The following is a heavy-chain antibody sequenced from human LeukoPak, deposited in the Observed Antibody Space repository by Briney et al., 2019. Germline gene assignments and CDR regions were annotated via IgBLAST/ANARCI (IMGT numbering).Heavy chain of an antibody. Sequence: SETLSLTCTVSGGFISSSSYYWGWIRQPPGKGLEWIGSIYYSGSTYCNPSLKSRVTISVDTSKNQFSLKLSSVTAADTAVYYCARQTYSYGPYYFDYWGQGTLVTVFS. D-gene: IGHD5-18*01. J-gene: IGHJ4*02. CDR2: IYYSGST. V-gene: IGHV4-39*01. CDR3: ARQTYSYGPYYFDY. CDR1: GGFISSSSYY.